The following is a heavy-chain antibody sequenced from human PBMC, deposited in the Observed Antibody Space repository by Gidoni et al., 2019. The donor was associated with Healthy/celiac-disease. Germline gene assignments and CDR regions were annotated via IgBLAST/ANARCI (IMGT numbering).Heavy chain of an antibody. Sequence: QVQLVQSGAEVKKPGASVKVSCKASGYTFTSYYMHWVRQAPGQGLEWMGIINPSGGSTSYAQKFQGRVTMTRDTSTSTVYMELSSLRSEDTAVYYCARDRHTGYDFWSGYYLDYWGQGTLVTVSS. CDR2: INPSGGST. CDR1: GYTFTSYY. CDR3: ARDRHTGYDFWSGYYLDY. J-gene: IGHJ4*02. D-gene: IGHD3-3*01. V-gene: IGHV1-46*01.